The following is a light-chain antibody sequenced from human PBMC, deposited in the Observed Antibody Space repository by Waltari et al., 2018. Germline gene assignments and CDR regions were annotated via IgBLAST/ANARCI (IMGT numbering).Light chain of an antibody. CDR1: QSVSSNY. CDR3: QQYGSSPRT. J-gene: IGKJ2*01. CDR2: DAS. Sequence: EIVLTQSPGTLSLSPGERATLSCRASQSVSSNYLTWYQQKPGQAPRLLIYDASSRATGIPDRFSGSGSGTDFTLTISRLEPEDFAVYYCQQYGSSPRTFGQGTKLEIK. V-gene: IGKV3-20*01.